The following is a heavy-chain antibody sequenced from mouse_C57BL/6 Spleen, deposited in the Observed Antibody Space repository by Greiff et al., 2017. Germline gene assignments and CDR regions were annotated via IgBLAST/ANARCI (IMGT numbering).Heavy chain of an antibody. CDR2: IYPGDGDT. CDR3: AREARGTWFAY. V-gene: IGHV1-80*01. J-gene: IGHJ3*01. Sequence: QVQLKQSGAELVKPGASVQISCKASGYAFSRYWMSWVKQRPGKGLEWIGQIYPGDGDTNYNGKFKGKATLTADKSSSTAYMQLSSLTSEDSAVYFCAREARGTWFAYWGQGTLVTVSA. CDR1: GYAFSRYW.